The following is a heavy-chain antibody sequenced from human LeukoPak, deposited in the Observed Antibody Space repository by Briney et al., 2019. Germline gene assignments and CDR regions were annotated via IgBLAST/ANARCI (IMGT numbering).Heavy chain of an antibody. J-gene: IGHJ5*02. D-gene: IGHD6-6*01. CDR2: ITHSGSA. CDR3: ARRSIAARPRWFDP. Sequence: SETLSLTCAVYGGSFSGYYWSWIRQPPGKGLEWIGEITHSGSANYNPSLKSRVTISVDTSKNQFSLKLSSVTAADTAVYYCARRSIAARPRWFDPWGQGTLVTVSS. V-gene: IGHV4-34*01. CDR1: GGSFSGYY.